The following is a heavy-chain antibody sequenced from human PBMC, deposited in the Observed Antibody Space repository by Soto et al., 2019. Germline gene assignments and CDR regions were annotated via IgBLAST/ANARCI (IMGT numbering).Heavy chain of an antibody. J-gene: IGHJ6*02. D-gene: IGHD2-2*02. V-gene: IGHV1-69*01. Sequence: QVQLVQSGAEVKKPGSSVKVSCKASGGTFSSYAISWVRQAPGQGLEWMGGIIPIFGTANYAQKFQGRVTITADESTSTAYMELSSLRSEDTAVYYCASGGSGYCSSTSCYKYYYGMDVWGQGTTVTVSS. CDR2: IIPIFGTA. CDR1: GGTFSSYA. CDR3: ASGGSGYCSSTSCYKYYYGMDV.